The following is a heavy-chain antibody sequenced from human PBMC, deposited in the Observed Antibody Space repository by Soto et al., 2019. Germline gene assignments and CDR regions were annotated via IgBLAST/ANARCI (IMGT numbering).Heavy chain of an antibody. V-gene: IGHV4-31*03. CDR1: GGSINSGGYY. CDR3: ARDESGYSYVTY. J-gene: IGHJ4*02. Sequence: PSETLSLTCTVSGGSINSGGYYWSWIRQHPGKGLEWIGYIYYSGSTYYNPSLKSRVAISVDTSKNQFSLRLSSVTAADTAVYYCARDESGYSYVTYWGQGALVTVSS. D-gene: IGHD5-18*01. CDR2: IYYSGST.